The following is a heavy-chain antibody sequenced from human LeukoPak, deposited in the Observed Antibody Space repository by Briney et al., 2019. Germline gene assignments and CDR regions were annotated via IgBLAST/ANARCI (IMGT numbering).Heavy chain of an antibody. CDR2: MYYRGNT. Sequence: SETLSLTCTVSGVSISTITYYWGWIRQPPGKGLEWVGHMYYRGNTFYNPSLKSRVTISVDTSKNQFSLKLRSVTAADTAVYYCAGLYGNYQNYFDYWGQGTLVTVSS. J-gene: IGHJ4*02. V-gene: IGHV4-39*07. D-gene: IGHD1-7*01. CDR1: GVSISTITYY. CDR3: AGLYGNYQNYFDY.